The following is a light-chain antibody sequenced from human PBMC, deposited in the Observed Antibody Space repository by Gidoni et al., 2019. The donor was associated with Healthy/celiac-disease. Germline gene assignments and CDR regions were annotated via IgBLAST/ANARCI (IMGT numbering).Light chain of an antibody. CDR2: GAS. CDR1: QSVSSSY. Sequence: EIVLTQSPGTLSLSPGERATLSCRASQSVSSSYLAWYQQKPGQAPRLLIYGASSRATGIPGRFSGSGSGTDFTLTISRLEPEDFAVYYCQQYGSSPRTFGQXTKVEI. CDR3: QQYGSSPRT. J-gene: IGKJ1*01. V-gene: IGKV3-20*01.